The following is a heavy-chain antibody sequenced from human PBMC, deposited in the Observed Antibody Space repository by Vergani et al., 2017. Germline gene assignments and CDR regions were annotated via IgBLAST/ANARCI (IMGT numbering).Heavy chain of an antibody. V-gene: IGHV3-7*03. D-gene: IGHD6-13*01. CDR1: GFTFSSYW. CDR2: IKQEGSEK. Sequence: EVQLVESGGGLVQPGGSLRLSCAASGFTFSSYWMSWVRQAPGKGLEWVANIKQEGSEKYYVDSVKGRFTISRDNAKNSLYLQMNSLRAEDTAVNYCAKAAAGRGGMIDYWGQGTLVTVSS. J-gene: IGHJ4*02. CDR3: AKAAAGRGGMIDY.